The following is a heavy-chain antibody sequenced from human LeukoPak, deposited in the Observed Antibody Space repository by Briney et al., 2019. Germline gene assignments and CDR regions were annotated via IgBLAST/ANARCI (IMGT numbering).Heavy chain of an antibody. Sequence: SGPTLVKPTQTLTLTCTFSGFSLSTRGVGVGWIRQPPGKALEWLALIYWDDDKRYSPSLKSRLTITKDTSKNQVVLTMTNMDPVDTATYYCAHSMRVVTANDAFDIWGQGAMVTVSS. V-gene: IGHV2-5*02. J-gene: IGHJ3*02. CDR3: AHSMRVVTANDAFDI. CDR1: GFSLSTRGVG. CDR2: IYWDDDK. D-gene: IGHD2-21*02.